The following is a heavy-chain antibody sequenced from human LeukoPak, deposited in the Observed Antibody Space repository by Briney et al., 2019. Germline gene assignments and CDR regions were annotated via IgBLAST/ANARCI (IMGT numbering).Heavy chain of an antibody. CDR2: IKQDGSEK. Sequence: PGGSLRLSCAASGFTFSSYWMSWVRQAPGKGLEWVANIKQDGSEKYYVDSVKGRFTISRDNAKNSLYLQMNSLRAEDTAVYYCARQIVVVIDYTTDDAFDIWGQGTMVTVSS. CDR1: GFTFSSYW. V-gene: IGHV3-7*01. CDR3: ARQIVVVIDYTTDDAFDI. D-gene: IGHD3-22*01. J-gene: IGHJ3*02.